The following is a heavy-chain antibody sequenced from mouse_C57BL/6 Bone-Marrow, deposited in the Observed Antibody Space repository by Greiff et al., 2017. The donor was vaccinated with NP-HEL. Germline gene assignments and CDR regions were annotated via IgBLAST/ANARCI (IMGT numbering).Heavy chain of an antibody. J-gene: IGHJ3*01. CDR1: GYTFTDYY. D-gene: IGHD2-1*01. CDR3: ARRGEYGNYPAWFAY. CDR2: INPYNGGT. Sequence: VQLQQSGPVLVKPGASVKMSCKASGYTFTDYYMNWVKQSHGKSLEWIGVINPYNGGTSYNQKFKGKATLTVDKSSSTDYMELNSLTSEDSAVYYCARRGEYGNYPAWFAYWGQGTLVTVSA. V-gene: IGHV1-19*01.